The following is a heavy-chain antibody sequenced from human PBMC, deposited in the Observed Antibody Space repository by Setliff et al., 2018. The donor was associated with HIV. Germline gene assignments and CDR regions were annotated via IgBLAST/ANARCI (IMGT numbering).Heavy chain of an antibody. CDR1: GYTFTTYG. J-gene: IGHJ2*01. CDR2: ISTYSDET. V-gene: IGHV1-18*01. CDR3: ARVGAAAGTAWYFDL. Sequence: ASVKVSCKSSGYTFTTYGLSWVRQAPGQGLEWMGWISTYSDETSYSQNLQGRLTMTTDTSTGTAYMELSSLRSEDTAVYYCARVGAAAGTAWYFDLWGRGTLVTVPS. D-gene: IGHD6-13*01.